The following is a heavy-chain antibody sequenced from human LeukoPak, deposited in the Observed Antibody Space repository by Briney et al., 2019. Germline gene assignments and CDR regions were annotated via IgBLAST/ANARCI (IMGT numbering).Heavy chain of an antibody. Sequence: GGSLRLSCAASGFTVSSNYMSWVRKAPGKGLEWVSVIYSGGSTYYADSVKGRFTISRDNSKNTLYLQMNSLRAEDTAVYYCATDGPAARLIAFAYWGQGTLVTVSS. V-gene: IGHV3-53*01. CDR3: ATDGPAARLIAFAY. CDR1: GFTVSSNY. D-gene: IGHD6-6*01. J-gene: IGHJ4*02. CDR2: IYSGGST.